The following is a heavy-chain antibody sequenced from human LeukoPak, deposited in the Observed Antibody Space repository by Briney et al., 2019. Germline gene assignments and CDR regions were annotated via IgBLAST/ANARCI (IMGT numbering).Heavy chain of an antibody. CDR1: GYTFTGYY. CDR3: ARLLNVDTAMVTAFDI. Sequence: ASVKVSCKASGYTFTGYYMHWVRQAPGQGLEWMGWINPNSGGTNYAEKFQGGVTMTRDTSISTAYMELSRLRSDDTAVYYCARLLNVDTAMVTAFDIWGQGTMVTVSS. J-gene: IGHJ3*02. D-gene: IGHD5-18*01. CDR2: INPNSGGT. V-gene: IGHV1-2*02.